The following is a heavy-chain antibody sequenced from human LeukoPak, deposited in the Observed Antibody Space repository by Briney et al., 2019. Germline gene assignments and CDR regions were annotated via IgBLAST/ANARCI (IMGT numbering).Heavy chain of an antibody. J-gene: IGHJ5*02. D-gene: IGHD3-10*01. CDR1: GGTFSSYA. CDR3: AAEYGSGNWFDP. V-gene: IGHV1-18*01. CDR2: ISAYNGNT. Sequence: ASVKVSCKASGGTFSSYAISWVRQAPGQGLEWMGWISAYNGNTNYAQKLQGRVTMTTDTSTSTAYMELRSLRSDDTAVYYCAAEYGSGNWFDPWGQGTLVTVSS.